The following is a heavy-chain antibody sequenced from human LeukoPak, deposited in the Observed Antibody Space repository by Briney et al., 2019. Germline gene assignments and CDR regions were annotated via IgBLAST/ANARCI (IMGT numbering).Heavy chain of an antibody. CDR1: GGTFSSYA. D-gene: IGHD6-13*01. CDR3: AREIAAAGTRERYYYYMDV. V-gene: IGHV1-69*06. Sequence: SVKVSCKASGGTFSSYAISWVRQAPGQGLEWMGVIIPIFGTANYAQKFQGRVTIAADKSTSTAYMELSSLRSEDTAVYYCAREIAAAGTRERYYYYMDVWGKGTTVTVSS. J-gene: IGHJ6*03. CDR2: IIPIFGTA.